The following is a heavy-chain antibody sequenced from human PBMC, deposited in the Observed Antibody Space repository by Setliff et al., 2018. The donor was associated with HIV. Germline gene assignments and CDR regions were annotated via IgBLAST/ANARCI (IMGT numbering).Heavy chain of an antibody. J-gene: IGHJ4*02. D-gene: IGHD6-19*01. CDR1: GASIRDSKW. V-gene: IGHV4-4*02. CDR3: TTSTVAGLFDY. CDR2: ISHTGDT. Sequence: SETLSLTCGVSGASIRDSKWWSWVRQAPGKRPEWIGEISHTGDTDSHSGNVNYNPSLKSRVTISVDTSKTQFSLKLSSVIAADTAVYYCTTSTVAGLFDYWDQGAPVTVSS.